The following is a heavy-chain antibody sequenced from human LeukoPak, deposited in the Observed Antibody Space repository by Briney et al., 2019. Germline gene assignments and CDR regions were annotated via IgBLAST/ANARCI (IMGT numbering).Heavy chain of an antibody. CDR2: ISGSGGNT. Sequence: PGESLRLSCAASGFTFSSYAMSWVRQAPGKGLEWVSAISGSGGNTYYADSVKGRFTISRDNSKNTVYLQMNSLRAEDTAVYYCAKVPTSYYFDYWGQGTLVTVSS. CDR3: AKVPTSYYFDY. J-gene: IGHJ4*02. CDR1: GFTFSSYA. V-gene: IGHV3-23*01.